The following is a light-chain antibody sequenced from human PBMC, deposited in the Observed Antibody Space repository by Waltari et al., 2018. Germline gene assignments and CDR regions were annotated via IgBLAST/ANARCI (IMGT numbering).Light chain of an antibody. Sequence: DLVMTKPPVSLPVTPGEPASISSRPSQSLLHSNGNNYLDWYLQKPGQSPQLLIYLGSNRASGVPDRFSGSGSGTDFTLRINRVEAEDVEVYYCMQSLQALWTFGQGTKVEIK. CDR2: LGS. CDR3: MQSLQALWT. V-gene: IGKV2-28*01. CDR1: QSLLHSNGNNY. J-gene: IGKJ1*01.